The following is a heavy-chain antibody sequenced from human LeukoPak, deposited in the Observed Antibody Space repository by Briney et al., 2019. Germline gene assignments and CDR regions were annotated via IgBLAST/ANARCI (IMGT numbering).Heavy chain of an antibody. CDR3: AKDPGVVPAHYFDY. J-gene: IGHJ4*02. CDR2: TDSTCVCP. Sequence: RPGGPLRLSCAASGFTFSRYATHWARHAPGKGLEWVSGTDSTCVCPFYADSVNDRLTLYSYNSKKKLSLHMNSLRAEDTAVYYCAKDPGVVPAHYFDYWGQGTRVTVSS. CDR1: GFTFSRYA. D-gene: IGHD2-2*01. V-gene: IGHV3-23*01.